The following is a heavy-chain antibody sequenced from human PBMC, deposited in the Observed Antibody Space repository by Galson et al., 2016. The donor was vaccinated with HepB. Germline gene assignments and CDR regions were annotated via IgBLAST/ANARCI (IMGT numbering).Heavy chain of an antibody. V-gene: IGHV4-61*01. CDR2: IYYGST. Sequence: SETLSLTCTVSGGSVSSGSYYWSWIWQPPGKGLEWIGYIYYGSTKYNPSLKSRVTISVDTSKNQFSLKLSSVTAADTAVYYCARGDGAPSYFDYWGQGTLVTVSS. CDR3: ARGDGAPSYFDY. CDR1: GGSVSSGSYY. J-gene: IGHJ4*02. D-gene: IGHD4-17*01.